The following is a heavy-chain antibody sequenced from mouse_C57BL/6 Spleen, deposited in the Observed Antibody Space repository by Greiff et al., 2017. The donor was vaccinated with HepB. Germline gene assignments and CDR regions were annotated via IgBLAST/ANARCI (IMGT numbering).Heavy chain of an antibody. V-gene: IGHV1-61*01. J-gene: IGHJ1*03. Sequence: QVQLQQPGAELVRPGSSVKLSCKASGYTFTRYWMDWVKQRPGQGLEWIGNIYPSDSETHYNQKFKDKATLTVDKSSSTAYMQLSSLTSEDSAVYYCARWDWYFDVWGTGTTVTVSS. CDR3: ARWDWYFDV. CDR1: GYTFTRYW. CDR2: IYPSDSET.